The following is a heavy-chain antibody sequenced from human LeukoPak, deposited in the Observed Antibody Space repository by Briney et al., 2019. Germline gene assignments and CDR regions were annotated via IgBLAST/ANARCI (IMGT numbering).Heavy chain of an antibody. CDR3: ARDRVEVTTSMLGGVKRTVTDYYGMDV. Sequence: GGSLRLSCGASGFTVSNNHMSWVRQAPGKGLEWVSITYSDGTTYYADSVTGRFTISRDNSRNTLYVQMNSLRAEDTAVYFCARDRVEVTTSMLGGVKRTVTDYYGMDVWGQGTTVTVSS. CDR1: GFTVSNNH. CDR2: TYSDGTT. D-gene: IGHD3-16*01. V-gene: IGHV3-53*01. J-gene: IGHJ6*02.